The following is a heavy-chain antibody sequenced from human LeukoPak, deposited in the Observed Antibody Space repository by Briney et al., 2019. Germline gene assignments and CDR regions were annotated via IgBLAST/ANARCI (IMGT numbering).Heavy chain of an antibody. Sequence: PGGSLRLSCAASGFSFSHYGMHWVRQATGKGLEWVAIIWNHGSKSQYADSVKGRFTISSDNSKNTLYLQMNSLSAEDTAVYYCAKDRTTSSRIFDYWGQGTLVTVSS. CDR1: GFSFSHYG. J-gene: IGHJ4*02. V-gene: IGHV3-33*06. CDR2: IWNHGSKS. CDR3: AKDRTTSSRIFDY. D-gene: IGHD1-1*01.